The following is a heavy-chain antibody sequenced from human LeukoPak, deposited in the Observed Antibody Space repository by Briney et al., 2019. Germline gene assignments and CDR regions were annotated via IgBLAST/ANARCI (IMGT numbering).Heavy chain of an antibody. CDR3: ARDYSAASNFWSGYRRPYFDY. Sequence: ASVKVSCKASGYTFTSYGISWVRQAPGRGLEWMGWISAYNGNTNYAQKLQGRVTMTTDTSTSTAYMGLRSLRSDDTAVYYCARDYSAASNFWSGYRRPYFDYWGQGTLVTVSS. V-gene: IGHV1-18*01. CDR2: ISAYNGNT. D-gene: IGHD3-3*01. CDR1: GYTFTSYG. J-gene: IGHJ4*02.